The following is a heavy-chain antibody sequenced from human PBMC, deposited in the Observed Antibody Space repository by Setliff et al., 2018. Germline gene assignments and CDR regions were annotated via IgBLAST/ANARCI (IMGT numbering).Heavy chain of an antibody. V-gene: IGHV4-59*11. CDR1: GGSIGPHY. J-gene: IGHJ6*03. Sequence: LSLTCTVSGGSIGPHYWSWIRQAPGKGLEWIGHIFYSDTAEYNPSLESRAAISVDSSKNQFSLKLRSVTAADTAVYYCARDRSTVIRGVTSFFYYYMDVWGGGTTVTVSS. CDR2: IFYSDTA. CDR3: ARDRSTVIRGVTSFFYYYMDV. D-gene: IGHD3-10*01.